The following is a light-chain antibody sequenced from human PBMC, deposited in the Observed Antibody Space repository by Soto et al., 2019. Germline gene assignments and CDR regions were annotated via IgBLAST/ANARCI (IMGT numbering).Light chain of an antibody. CDR2: GAS. CDR1: QTINNN. Sequence: VITHAPATLSASPVERVTLSFMASQTINNNVAWYQLKDGQVPRLLIYGASTRAADVPARFSGGGSGTEFTLTISSLQSEDFAEYHCQKYNNWPQKFGQGTKVDIK. V-gene: IGKV3-15*01. CDR3: QKYNNWPQK. J-gene: IGKJ1*01.